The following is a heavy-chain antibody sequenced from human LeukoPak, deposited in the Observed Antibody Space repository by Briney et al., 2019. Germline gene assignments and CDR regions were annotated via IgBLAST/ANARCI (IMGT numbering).Heavy chain of an antibody. V-gene: IGHV1-69*06. D-gene: IGHD1-26*01. Sequence: SVKVSCKASGGTFSSYAISWVRQAPGQGLEWMGGIIPIFGTANYAQKFQGRVTITADKSTSTAYMELSSLRSEDTAVYYCAREILVGATRTSWFDPWGQGTLVTVSS. CDR1: GGTFSSYA. CDR2: IIPIFGTA. CDR3: AREILVGATRTSWFDP. J-gene: IGHJ5*02.